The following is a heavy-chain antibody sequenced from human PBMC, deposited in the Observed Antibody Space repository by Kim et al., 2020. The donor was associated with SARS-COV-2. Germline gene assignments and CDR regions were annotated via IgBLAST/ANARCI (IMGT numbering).Heavy chain of an antibody. Sequence: SVKVSCKASGGTFSSYAISWVRQAPGQGLEWMGGIIPIFGTANYAQKFQGRVTITADESTSTAYMELSSLRSEDTAVYYCASSRMATLYFDYWGQGTLVTVSS. CDR2: IIPIFGTA. D-gene: IGHD5-12*01. V-gene: IGHV1-69*13. CDR1: GGTFSSYA. CDR3: ASSRMATLYFDY. J-gene: IGHJ4*02.